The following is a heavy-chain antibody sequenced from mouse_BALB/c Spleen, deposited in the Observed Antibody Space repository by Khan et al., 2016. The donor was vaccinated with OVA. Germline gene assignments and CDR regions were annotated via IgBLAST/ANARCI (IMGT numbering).Heavy chain of an antibody. D-gene: IGHD2-10*01. CDR3: ARPPYFSYVMVY. V-gene: IGHV9-3-1*01. J-gene: IGHJ4*01. Sequence: QIQLVQSGPELKKPGETVKISCKASGYTFTHYGMNWVKQAPGKGLKWMGWINTYTGEPTYAADFKGRFAFSLETSARTAYLQINNLKNEDTATYFCARPPYFSYVMVYWGQGTSVTVSS. CDR2: INTYTGEP. CDR1: GYTFTHYG.